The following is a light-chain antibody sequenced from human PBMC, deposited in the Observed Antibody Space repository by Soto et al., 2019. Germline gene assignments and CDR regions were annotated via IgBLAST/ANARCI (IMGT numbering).Light chain of an antibody. CDR2: EVS. J-gene: IGLJ3*02. Sequence: QSALPQPASVSGSPGQSITISCTGTSSDIGGYNYVSWYQQHPGKAPKLIIYEVSHRPSGISDRFSGSKSGNTASLTISGLQAEDEADYYCSSYTRRSCWVFGGGTKLTVL. CDR1: SSDIGGYNY. V-gene: IGLV2-14*01. CDR3: SSYTRRSCWV.